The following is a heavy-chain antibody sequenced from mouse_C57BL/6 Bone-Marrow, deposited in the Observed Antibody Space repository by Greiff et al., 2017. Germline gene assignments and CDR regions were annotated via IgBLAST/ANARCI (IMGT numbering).Heavy chain of an antibody. J-gene: IGHJ3*01. Sequence: QVQLQQPGAELVRPGSSVKLSCKASGYTFTSYWMHWVKQRPIQGLEWIGNIDPSDSDTHYNQKFKDKATLTVDKASSTAYMQLSSLTSEDSAVYYCARSPYYDYDVGFAYWGQGTLVTVSA. CDR1: GYTFTSYW. V-gene: IGHV1-52*01. CDR2: IDPSDSDT. CDR3: ARSPYYDYDVGFAY. D-gene: IGHD2-4*01.